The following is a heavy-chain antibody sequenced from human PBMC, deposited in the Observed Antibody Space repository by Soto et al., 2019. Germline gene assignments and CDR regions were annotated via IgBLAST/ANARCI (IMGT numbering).Heavy chain of an antibody. V-gene: IGHV3-30-3*01. J-gene: IGHJ4*02. CDR2: ISYDGSNT. Sequence: QVQLVESGGGVVQPGRSLRLSCAASGFTFSSYAMHWVRQAPGKGLEWVAVISYDGSNTYYADFVKGRFTISRDNSKNTLYLQMNSLRAEVTVVYYCARRRGRYGDYFSVDYWGQGTLVTVSS. CDR1: GFTFSSYA. D-gene: IGHD4-17*01. CDR3: ARRRGRYGDYFSVDY.